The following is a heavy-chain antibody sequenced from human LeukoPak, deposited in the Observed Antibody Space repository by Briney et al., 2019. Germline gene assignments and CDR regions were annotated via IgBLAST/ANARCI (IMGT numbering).Heavy chain of an antibody. V-gene: IGHV1-46*01. CDR3: ARGPGPADDGGGYCFDY. CDR2: INPSGGST. Sequence: GASVKVSCKASGYTFTSYYLYWVRQAPGQGLEWMGVINPSGGSTTSAQKFQGRVTMTRDTSTSTVYMELRSLRSEVTAVYYCARGPGPADDGGGYCFDYWGQGTLVTVSS. J-gene: IGHJ4*02. D-gene: IGHD3-22*01. CDR1: GYTFTSYY.